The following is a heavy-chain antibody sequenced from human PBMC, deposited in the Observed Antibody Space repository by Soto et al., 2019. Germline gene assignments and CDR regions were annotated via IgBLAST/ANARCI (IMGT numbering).Heavy chain of an antibody. V-gene: IGHV3-23*01. J-gene: IGHJ4*02. CDR1: GFTFSIYA. Sequence: GGSLRLSCAASGFTFSIYAMSWVRQAPGKGLEWVSTIGGSGGGTSYADFVRGRFTISRDNSRNTLYLQMNSLRAEDTAVYYCAKDAPGTGWLSDYRGRGTLVTVSS. CDR3: AKDAPGTGWLSDY. CDR2: IGGSGGGT. D-gene: IGHD2-8*02.